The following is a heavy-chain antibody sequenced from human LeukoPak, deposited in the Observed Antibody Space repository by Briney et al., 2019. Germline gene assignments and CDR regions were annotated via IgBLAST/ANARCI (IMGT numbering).Heavy chain of an antibody. J-gene: IGHJ4*02. CDR3: ATFAYGDYREGYFDY. V-gene: IGHV4-39*07. D-gene: IGHD4-17*01. CDR2: IYHSGST. Sequence: PSQTLSLTCTLSGGSISSSSYYWGWIRHPPGKGLEWIGSIYHSGSTYYNPSLKRRVTISVDTSKNQFSLKLSSVTAADTAVYYCATFAYGDYREGYFDYWGQGTLVTVSS. CDR1: GGSISSSSYY.